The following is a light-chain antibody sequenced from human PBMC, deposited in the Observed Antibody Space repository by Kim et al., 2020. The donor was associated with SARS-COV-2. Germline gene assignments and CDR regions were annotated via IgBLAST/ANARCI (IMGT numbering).Light chain of an antibody. CDR1: QSIVTNN. CDR2: SVS. Sequence: ETVLTQSPDTLSLSRGERATLSCRASQSIVTNNLAWYQQRPGQSPRLLIYSVSTRATDIPDRFSGSGSGTDFTLTINRLESEGVAVYYCQRYGAIAIFGQGTKLEI. V-gene: IGKV3-20*01. J-gene: IGKJ2*01. CDR3: QRYGAIAI.